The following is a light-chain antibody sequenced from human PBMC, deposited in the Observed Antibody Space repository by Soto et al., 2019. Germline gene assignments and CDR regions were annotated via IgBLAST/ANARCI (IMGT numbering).Light chain of an antibody. V-gene: IGLV7-46*01. CDR1: TGSVTNGHY. CDR2: DTS. J-gene: IGLJ2*01. Sequence: QAVVTQEPSLTVSPGETVTLTCGSSTGSVTNGHYPYWVQQKSGQAPRTLIYDTSKKHSWTPARFSGSLLGGKAALTLSGAQPEDEADYYCFLVYSGAYALFGGGTKLTVL. CDR3: FLVYSGAYAL.